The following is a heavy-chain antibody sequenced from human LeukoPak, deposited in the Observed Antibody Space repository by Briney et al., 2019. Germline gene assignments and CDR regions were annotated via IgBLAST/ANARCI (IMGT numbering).Heavy chain of an antibody. CDR3: ARGIYYLIEY. Sequence: SETLSLTCAVSGYSISSGDYWGWIRQSPGKGLEWIGNIFHSGSTYHNPSLKSRVTISVDTSKNEFSLKLSSVTASDTAVYYCARGIYYLIEYWGQGTLVTVSS. J-gene: IGHJ4*02. D-gene: IGHD3-10*01. CDR1: GYSISSGDY. V-gene: IGHV4-38-2*01. CDR2: IFHSGST.